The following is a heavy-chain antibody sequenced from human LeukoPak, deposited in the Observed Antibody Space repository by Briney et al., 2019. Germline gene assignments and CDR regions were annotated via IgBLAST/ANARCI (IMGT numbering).Heavy chain of an antibody. CDR2: IYTSGST. J-gene: IGHJ3*02. CDR1: GGSISSYY. V-gene: IGHV4-4*07. Sequence: PSETLSLTCTVSGGSISSYYWSWIRQPAGKGLEWIGRIYTSGSTNYNPSLKSRVTMSVDTSKNQFSLKLSSVTAADTAVYYRAREQLGPLNWGAPNAFDIWGQGTMVTVSS. CDR3: AREQLGPLNWGAPNAFDI. D-gene: IGHD7-27*01.